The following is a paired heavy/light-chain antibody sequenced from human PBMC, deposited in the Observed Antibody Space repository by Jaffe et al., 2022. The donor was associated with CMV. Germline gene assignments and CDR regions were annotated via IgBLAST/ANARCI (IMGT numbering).Heavy chain of an antibody. CDR1: GDSVSSNSAA. CDR2: TYYRSKWYN. D-gene: IGHD4-17*01. J-gene: IGHJ5*02. V-gene: IGHV6-1*01. CDR3: ARISYADTGP. Sequence: QVQLQQSGPGLVKPSQTLSLTCAISGDSVSSNSAAWNWIRQSPSRGLEWLGRTYYRSKWYNDYAVSVKSRITINPDTSKNQFSLQLNSVTPEDTAVYYCARISYADTGPWGQGILVTVSS.
Light chain of an antibody. V-gene: IGKV4-1*01. Sequence: DIVMTQSPDSLAVSLGERATINCKSSQSVFHSTNDKNYLAWHQQKPGQPPKVLFYWASTRESGVPDRFSGSGSGTDFTLTISSLQAEDVAVYFCQQYYNTPLTFGGGTKVEIK. CDR1: QSVFHSTNDKNY. CDR2: WAS. CDR3: QQYYNTPLT. J-gene: IGKJ4*01.